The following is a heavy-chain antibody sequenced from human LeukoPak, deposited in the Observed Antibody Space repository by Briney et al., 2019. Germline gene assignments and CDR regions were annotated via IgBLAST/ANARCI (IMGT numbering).Heavy chain of an antibody. CDR3: ARGRYDRYCSGGSCYSKRHYYYGMDV. CDR1: GGSFSGYY. D-gene: IGHD2-15*01. CDR2: INHSGST. Sequence: SETLSLTCAVYGGSFSGYYWSWIRQPPGKGLEWIGEINHSGSTNYNPSLKSRVTISVDTSKNQFSLKLSSVTAADTAVYYCARGRYDRYCSGGSCYSKRHYYYGMDVWGQGTTVTLSS. J-gene: IGHJ6*02. V-gene: IGHV4-34*01.